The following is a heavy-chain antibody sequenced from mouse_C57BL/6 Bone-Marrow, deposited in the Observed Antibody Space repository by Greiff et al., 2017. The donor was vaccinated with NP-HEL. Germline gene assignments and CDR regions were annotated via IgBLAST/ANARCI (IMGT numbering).Heavy chain of an antibody. CDR3: ARMRAHYYGSSYVGYFDV. V-gene: IGHV8-8*01. D-gene: IGHD1-1*01. CDR2: IWWDDDK. CDR1: GFSLSTFGMG. Sequence: QVTLKVCGPGILQPSQTLSLTCSFSGFSLSTFGMGVGWIRQPSGKGLEWLAHIWWDDDKYYNPALKSRLTISKDTSKNQVFLKIANVDTADTATYYCARMRAHYYGSSYVGYFDVWGTGTTVTVSS. J-gene: IGHJ1*03.